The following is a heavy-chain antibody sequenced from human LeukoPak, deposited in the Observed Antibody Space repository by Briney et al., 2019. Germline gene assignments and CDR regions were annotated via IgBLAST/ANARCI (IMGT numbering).Heavy chain of an antibody. V-gene: IGHV3-11*04. CDR2: ISPSGITT. D-gene: IGHD1-26*01. Sequence: GGSLRLSCAASGFTFSDYYMTWIRQAPGKGLEWVSYISPSGITTYYTDSVKGRFTISRDNAKNSLSLQINSLRVEDTAVYYCARAYIGSFSGTLEYWGRGTLVTVSS. J-gene: IGHJ4*01. CDR1: GFTFSDYY. CDR3: ARAYIGSFSGTLEY.